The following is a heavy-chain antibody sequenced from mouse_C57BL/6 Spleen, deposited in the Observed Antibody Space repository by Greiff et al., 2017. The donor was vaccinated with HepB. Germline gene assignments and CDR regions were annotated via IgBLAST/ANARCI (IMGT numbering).Heavy chain of an antibody. CDR3: ASPDYYGSSSGYFDV. J-gene: IGHJ1*03. V-gene: IGHV2-2*01. Sequence: VQLQQSGPGLVQPSQSLSITCTVSGFSLTSYGVHWVRQSPGKGLEWLGVIWSGGSTDYNAAFISRLSISKDNSKSQVFFKMNSLQADDTAIYYCASPDYYGSSSGYFDVWGTGTTVTVSS. CDR2: IWSGGST. CDR1: GFSLTSYG. D-gene: IGHD1-1*01.